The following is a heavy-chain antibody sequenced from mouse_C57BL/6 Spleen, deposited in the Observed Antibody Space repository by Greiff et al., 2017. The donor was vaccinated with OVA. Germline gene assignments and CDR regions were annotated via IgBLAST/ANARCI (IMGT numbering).Heavy chain of an antibody. CDR3: ERHEEGEATVVEGYAMDY. J-gene: IGHJ4*01. CDR2: FYPGRGSI. Sequence: VQLQASGAELVKPGASVKLSCKASGYTFTEYTIHWVKQRSGQGLEWIGWFYPGRGSIKYNEKFKDKATLTADKSSSTVYMELSRLTSEDSAVYFCERHEEGEATVVEGYAMDYWGQGTSVTVSS. CDR1: GYTFTEYT. V-gene: IGHV1-62-2*01. D-gene: IGHD1-1*01.